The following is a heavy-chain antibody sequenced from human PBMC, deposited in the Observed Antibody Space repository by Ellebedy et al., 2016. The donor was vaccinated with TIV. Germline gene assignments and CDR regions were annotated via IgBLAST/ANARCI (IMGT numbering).Heavy chain of an antibody. CDR1: GFTFSDYY. CDR2: ISSSGSTI. D-gene: IGHD1-26*01. Sequence: GGSLRLXCAASGFTFSDYYLSWIRQAPGKGLEWVSYISSSGSTIYYADSVKGRFTISRDNAKNSLYLQMNSLRAEDTAVYYCARDRGGSYSPVDYWGQGTLVTVSS. CDR3: ARDRGGSYSPVDY. V-gene: IGHV3-11*01. J-gene: IGHJ4*02.